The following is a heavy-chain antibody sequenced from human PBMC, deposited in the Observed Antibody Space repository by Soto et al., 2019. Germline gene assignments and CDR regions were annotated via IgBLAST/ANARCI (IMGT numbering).Heavy chain of an antibody. D-gene: IGHD6-19*01. V-gene: IGHV1-18*04. CDR2: ISAYNGNT. Sequence: ASRKVSCKASGYTFTRYGISWVRQDPGEGLEWMGWISAYNGNTNYAQKLEGRVTMTTDTSTSTAYMELRSLRSDDTPVYYCARDLMSGWYECDYWCQGTLVTVSS. CDR3: ARDLMSGWYECDY. J-gene: IGHJ4*02. CDR1: GYTFTRYG.